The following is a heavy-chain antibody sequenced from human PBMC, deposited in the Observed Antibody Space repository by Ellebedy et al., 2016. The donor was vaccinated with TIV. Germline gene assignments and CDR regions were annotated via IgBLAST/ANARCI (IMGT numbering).Heavy chain of an antibody. D-gene: IGHD1-26*01. J-gene: IGHJ5*02. Sequence: GGSLRLSCAGSGFSFSNYAMHWVRQAPGEGLEWVSGLSGSGGTTHYAYSVKGRFTISRDNSKNILYLQMTGLSAADTATYFCARDRASGTYPNWFDPWGRGTLVSVSS. CDR2: LSGSGGTT. CDR3: ARDRASGTYPNWFDP. V-gene: IGHV3-23*01. CDR1: GFSFSNYA.